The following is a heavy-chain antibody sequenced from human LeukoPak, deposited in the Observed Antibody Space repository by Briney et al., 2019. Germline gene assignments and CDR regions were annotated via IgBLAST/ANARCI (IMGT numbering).Heavy chain of an antibody. CDR1: GFTFSSYG. CDR3: ASEFIAVAGADDYYYGMDV. J-gene: IGHJ6*02. D-gene: IGHD6-19*01. V-gene: IGHV3-33*01. CDR2: MRYDGSNK. Sequence: GGSLRLSCAASGFTFSSYGMHWVRQAPGKGLEWVAVMRYDGSNKYYADSVKGRFTISRDNSKNTLYLQMNSLRAEDTAVYYCASEFIAVAGADDYYYGMDVWGQGTTVTVSS.